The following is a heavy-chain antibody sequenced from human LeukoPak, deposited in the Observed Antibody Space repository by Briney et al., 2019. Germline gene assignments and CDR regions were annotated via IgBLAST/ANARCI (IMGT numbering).Heavy chain of an antibody. CDR2: IGSSSSTK. D-gene: IGHD6-19*01. V-gene: IGHV3-48*01. CDR1: GFTFSNYS. J-gene: IGHJ4*02. CDR3: ARAEPWLEIDY. Sequence: GGSLRLSCAASGFTFSNYSMNWVRQAPGKRLEWVSYIGSSSSTKYYADSVKGRFAISRDNAKNSLYLQMNSLRAEDTAVYYCARAEPWLEIDYWGQGTLVTVSS.